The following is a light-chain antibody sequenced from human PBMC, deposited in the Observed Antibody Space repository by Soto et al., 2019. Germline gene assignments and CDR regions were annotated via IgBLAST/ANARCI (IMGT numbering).Light chain of an antibody. CDR1: QIVLYSSINKNL. CDR2: WAS. Sequence: DIVMTQFPDSLAVSLGEGATIDFKSSQIVLYSSINKNLLAWYQQKPGQPPKLLIYWASTRESGVPDRFSGSGSGTDFTLTISSLQAEDVAVYYCQQYYSTPPAFGQGTKVDI. V-gene: IGKV4-1*01. J-gene: IGKJ1*01. CDR3: QQYYSTPPA.